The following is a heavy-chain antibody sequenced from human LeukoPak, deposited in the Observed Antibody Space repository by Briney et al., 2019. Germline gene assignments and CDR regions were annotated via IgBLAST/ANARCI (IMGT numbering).Heavy chain of an antibody. D-gene: IGHD3-10*01. V-gene: IGHV5-51*01. J-gene: IGHJ6*02. CDR1: GYSFATYW. Sequence: ESLKIFCKGSGYSFATYWSGWLRQMAREGLELMGVIYPGDSDNRYSPSFQSQLTITADKSTSTAYLQWSSLEVSDTAIYYCARRLPGTMLRGYGMDVWGQGTTVTVSS. CDR3: ARRLPGTMLRGYGMDV. CDR2: IYPGDSDN.